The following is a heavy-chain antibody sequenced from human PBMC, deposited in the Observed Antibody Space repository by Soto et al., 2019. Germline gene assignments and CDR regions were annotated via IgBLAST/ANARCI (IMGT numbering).Heavy chain of an antibody. CDR1: GGTFSSYA. Sequence: ASVKVSCKASGGTFSSYAISWVRQAPGQGLEWMGGIIPIFGTANYAQKFQGRVTITADESTSTAYMELSSLRSEDTAVYYCASRENSSLDAFDIWGQGTMVTVSS. CDR2: IIPIFGTA. CDR3: ASRENSSLDAFDI. D-gene: IGHD6-6*01. J-gene: IGHJ3*02. V-gene: IGHV1-69*13.